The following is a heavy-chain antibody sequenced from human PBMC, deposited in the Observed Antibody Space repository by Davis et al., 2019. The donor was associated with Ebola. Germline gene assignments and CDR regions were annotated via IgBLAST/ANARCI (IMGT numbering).Heavy chain of an antibody. CDR1: GFTYRNCS. CDR2: IKDDGTET. V-gene: IGHV3-7*01. J-gene: IGHJ4*02. CDR3: AKDHRFIVAAVTGLDY. Sequence: GGSLRLSCAASGFTYRNCSMSWLRQAPGKGLEWVATIKDDGTETYYVDSVKGRFTISRDNSKNTVYLQMDSLRAEDTAVYFCAKDHRFIVAAVTGLDYWGQGTPVTVSS. D-gene: IGHD5-12*01.